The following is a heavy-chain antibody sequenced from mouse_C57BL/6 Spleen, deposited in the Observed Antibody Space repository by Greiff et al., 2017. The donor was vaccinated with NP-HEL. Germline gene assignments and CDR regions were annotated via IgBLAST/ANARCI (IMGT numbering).Heavy chain of an antibody. CDR1: GYTFTDYN. Sequence: EVQLQQSGPELVKPGASVKIPCKASGYTFTDYNMDWVKQSHGKSLEWIGDINPNNGGTIYNQKFKGKATLTVDKSSSTAYMELRSLTSEDTAVYYCAREDYGSSYRYFDVWGTGTTVTVSS. J-gene: IGHJ1*03. V-gene: IGHV1-18*01. CDR3: AREDYGSSYRYFDV. CDR2: INPNNGGT. D-gene: IGHD1-1*01.